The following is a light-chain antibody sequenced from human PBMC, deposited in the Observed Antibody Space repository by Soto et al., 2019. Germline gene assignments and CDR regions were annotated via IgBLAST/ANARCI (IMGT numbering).Light chain of an antibody. V-gene: IGLV2-23*01. CDR1: SSDVGTYNF. CDR2: EGS. J-gene: IGLJ1*01. Sequence: QSALTQPASVSGSPGQSITISCTGTSSDVGTYNFVSWYQHHPGKAPKLMIYEGSKRPSGVSNRFSGSKSGNTASLTISGLQAEDEADFYCCSYAGSSTYVFGPGTKLTVL. CDR3: CSYAGSSTYV.